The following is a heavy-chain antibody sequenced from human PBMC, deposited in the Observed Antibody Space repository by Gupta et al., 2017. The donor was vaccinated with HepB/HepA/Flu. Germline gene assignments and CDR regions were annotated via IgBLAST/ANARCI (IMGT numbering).Heavy chain of an antibody. CDR3: ARDRAYCGGDCYPGYYYYYMDV. V-gene: IGHV1-2*02. CDR2: INPNSGGT. J-gene: IGHJ6*03. Sequence: QVQLVQSGAEVKKPGASVKVSCKASGYTFTGYYMHWVRQAPGQGLEWMGWINPNSGGTNFAQKFQGRVTMTRDTSISTAYMELSRLRSDDTAVYYCARDRAYCGGDCYPGYYYYYMDVWGKGTTVTVSS. CDR1: GYTFTGYY. D-gene: IGHD2-21*01.